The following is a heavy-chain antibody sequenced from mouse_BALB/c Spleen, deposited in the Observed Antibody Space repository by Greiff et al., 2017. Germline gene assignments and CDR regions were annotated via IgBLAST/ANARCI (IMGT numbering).Heavy chain of an antibody. CDR1: GFTFSSYA. J-gene: IGHJ4*01. CDR3: ARGDYDGSSYAMDY. Sequence: EVQGVESGGGLVKPGGSLKLSCAASGFTFSSYAMSWVRQTPEKRLEWVASISSGGSTYYPDSVKGRFTISRDNARNILYLQMSSLRSEDTAMYYCARGDYDGSSYAMDYWGQGTSVTVSS. V-gene: IGHV5-6-5*01. CDR2: ISSGGST. D-gene: IGHD2-4*01.